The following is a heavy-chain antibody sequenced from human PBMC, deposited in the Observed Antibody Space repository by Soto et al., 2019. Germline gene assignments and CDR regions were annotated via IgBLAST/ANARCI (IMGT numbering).Heavy chain of an antibody. D-gene: IGHD1-1*01. J-gene: IGHJ4*02. V-gene: IGHV3-74*01. CDR3: TRDPPGTGIDY. CDR2: INTDGSST. CDR1: GFTFISYW. Sequence: GGSLRLSCAVSGFTFISYWIHFVRQAPWKGLVWVSRINTDGSSTSYADSVKGRFTISRDNAKNTLYLQMISLRAEDTAVYYCTRDPPGTGIDYWGQGTLVTVSS.